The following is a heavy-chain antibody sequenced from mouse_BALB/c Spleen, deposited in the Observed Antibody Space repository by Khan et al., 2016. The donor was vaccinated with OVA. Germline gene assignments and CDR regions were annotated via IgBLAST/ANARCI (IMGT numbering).Heavy chain of an antibody. V-gene: IGHV1-7*01. CDR3: ARRGVDGLFAY. D-gene: IGHD1-3*01. CDR1: GYTFTAYC. Sequence: QMQLKQSGAELVKPGASVKMSCTASGYTFTAYCMHWMKQRPAQGLEWIGYVNPYNGYTEYNQKFKDKATLTADKSSNTAYMQLNSLTSADSVVYYCARRGVDGLFAYWGQG. CDR2: VNPYNGYT. J-gene: IGHJ3*01.